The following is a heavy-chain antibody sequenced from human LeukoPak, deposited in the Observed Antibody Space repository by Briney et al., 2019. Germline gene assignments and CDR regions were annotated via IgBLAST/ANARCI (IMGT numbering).Heavy chain of an antibody. D-gene: IGHD1-26*01. CDR2: ISGSGGST. CDR3: AKQEGALIENWCFDH. CDR1: GFTFSSYA. Sequence: GGSLVLSCAASGFTFSSYAMSGVRQARGKGLEWVSAISGSGGSTYYAHSVKGRFTIPRDNSKNTLYLQMNSLRAEDTAVYYYAKQEGALIENWCFDHWGLGTLVTVSS. V-gene: IGHV3-23*01. J-gene: IGHJ4*02.